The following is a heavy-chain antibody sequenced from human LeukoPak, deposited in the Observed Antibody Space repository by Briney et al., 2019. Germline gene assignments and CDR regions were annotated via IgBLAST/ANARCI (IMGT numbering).Heavy chain of an antibody. Sequence: PGGSLRLSCAASGFIFNDFWMHWLRQVPGKGPVWVSRISSDGSTTYYAGSVKGRFTISRDNAKNTLYLQMSSLRVEDTAVYYCGTAQYWGQGTLLTVSS. V-gene: IGHV3-74*01. CDR2: ISSDGSTT. CDR1: GFIFNDFW. J-gene: IGHJ4*02. CDR3: GTAQY.